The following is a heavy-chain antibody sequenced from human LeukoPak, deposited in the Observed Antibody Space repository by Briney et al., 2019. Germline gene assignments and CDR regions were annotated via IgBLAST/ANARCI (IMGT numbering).Heavy chain of an antibody. CDR1: GFTFSSYA. D-gene: IGHD3-16*01. CDR3: ATVPYDTLRYYFDY. Sequence: GGSLRLSCAVSGFTFSSYAMSWVRQAPGKGLEWVSAISGSGGSTYYADSVKGRFTVSRENSKNTLYLQMNSLRAEDTAVYFYATVPYDTLRYYFDYWGQGTLVTVSS. V-gene: IGHV3-23*01. J-gene: IGHJ4*02. CDR2: ISGSGGST.